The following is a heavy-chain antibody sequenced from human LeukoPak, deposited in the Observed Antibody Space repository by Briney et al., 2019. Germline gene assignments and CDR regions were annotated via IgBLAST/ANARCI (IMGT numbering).Heavy chain of an antibody. J-gene: IGHJ4*02. D-gene: IGHD5-12*01. CDR1: GYTFTGYY. CDR3: ARARSDSGYDWGGYYFDY. V-gene: IGHV1-2*02. CDR2: INPNSGGT. Sequence: ASVKVSCKASGYTFTGYYMHWVRPAPGQGLEWMGWINPNSGGTNYAQKFQGRVTMTRDTSISTAYMELSRLRSDDTAVYYCARARSDSGYDWGGYYFDYWGQGTLVTVSS.